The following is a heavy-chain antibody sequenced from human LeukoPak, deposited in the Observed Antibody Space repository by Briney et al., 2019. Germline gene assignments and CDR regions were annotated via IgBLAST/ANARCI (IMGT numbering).Heavy chain of an antibody. Sequence: GGSLRLSCAASGFTFSSYAMSWVRQAPGKGLEWVSTISGSGGYTYYADSVKGRFTISRDNSKNTLYLQMNSLRAEDTAIYYCAKELAATGSYYFDYWGQGTLVTVSS. D-gene: IGHD6-13*01. CDR1: GFTFSSYA. J-gene: IGHJ4*02. V-gene: IGHV3-23*01. CDR2: ISGSGGYT. CDR3: AKELAATGSYYFDY.